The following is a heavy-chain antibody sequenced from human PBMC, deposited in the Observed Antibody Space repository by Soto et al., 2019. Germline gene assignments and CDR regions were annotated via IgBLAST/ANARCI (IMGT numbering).Heavy chain of an antibody. J-gene: IGHJ5*02. V-gene: IGHV4-61*01. CDR2: IYYSGST. D-gene: IGHD6-13*01. Sequence: QVQLQESGPGLVKPSETLSLTCTVSGGSVSSGSYYWSWIRQPPGKGLEWIGYIYYSGSTNYNPSLRSRVTISVDTSKNQFSLQLSSVTAADTAVYYCARFPYSSSWYNWFDPWGQGTLVTVSS. CDR3: ARFPYSSSWYNWFDP. CDR1: GGSVSSGSYY.